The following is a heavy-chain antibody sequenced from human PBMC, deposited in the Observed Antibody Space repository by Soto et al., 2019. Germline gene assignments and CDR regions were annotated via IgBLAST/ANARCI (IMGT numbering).Heavy chain of an antibody. V-gene: IGHV3-30*18. CDR2: ISYDVSNK. CDR3: AKDLESVLRFLEWSLDY. J-gene: IGHJ4*02. Sequence: HPGGSLRLSCAASGFTFSSYGMHWVRQAPGKGLEWVAVISYDVSNKYYADSVKGRFTISRDNSKNTLYLQMNSLRAEDTAVYYCAKDLESVLRFLEWSLDYWGQGTPVTLSS. D-gene: IGHD3-3*01. CDR1: GFTFSSYG.